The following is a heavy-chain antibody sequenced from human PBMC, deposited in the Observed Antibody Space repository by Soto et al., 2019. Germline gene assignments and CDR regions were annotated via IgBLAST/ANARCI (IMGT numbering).Heavy chain of an antibody. J-gene: IGHJ4*02. CDR2: VSGSGGST. V-gene: IGHV3-23*01. CDR1: GFTFSSYA. Sequence: PGGSLRLSCAASGFTFSSYAMRWVRQAPGKGLEWVSAVSGSGGSTYYADSVKGRFTISRDNSKNTLYLQMNSLRAEDTAVYYCARRGPGTYFGHWGQGTLVTVSS. CDR3: ARRGPGTYFGH. D-gene: IGHD6-13*01.